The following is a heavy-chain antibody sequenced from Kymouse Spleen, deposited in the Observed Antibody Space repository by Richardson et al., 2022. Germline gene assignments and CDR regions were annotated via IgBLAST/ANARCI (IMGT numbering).Heavy chain of an antibody. Sequence: QVQLQQWGAGLLKPSETLSLTCAVYGGSFSGYYWSWIRQPPGKGLEWIGEINHSGSTNYNPSLKSRVTISVDTSKNQFSLKLSSVTAADTAVYYCACTMVRGVIINYYGMDVWGQGTTVTVSS. D-gene: IGHD3-10*01. CDR1: GGSFSGYY. J-gene: IGHJ6*02. V-gene: IGHV4-34*01. CDR3: ACTMVRGVIINYYGMDV. CDR2: INHSGST.